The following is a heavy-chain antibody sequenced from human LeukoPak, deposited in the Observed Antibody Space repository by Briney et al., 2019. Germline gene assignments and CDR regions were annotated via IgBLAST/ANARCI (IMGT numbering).Heavy chain of an antibody. CDR3: ARDPWIAVAGETTFDY. D-gene: IGHD6-19*01. J-gene: IGHJ4*02. CDR2: ISSSSSTI. V-gene: IGHV3-48*04. CDR1: GFTFSSYA. Sequence: PGGSLRLSCAASGFTFSSYAMSWVRQAPGKGLEWVSYISSSSSTIYYADSVKGRFTISRDNAKNSLYLQMNSLRAEDTAVYYCARDPWIAVAGETTFDYWGQGTLVTVSS.